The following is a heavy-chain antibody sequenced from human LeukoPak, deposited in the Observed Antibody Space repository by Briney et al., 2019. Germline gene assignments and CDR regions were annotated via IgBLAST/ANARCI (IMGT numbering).Heavy chain of an antibody. CDR3: ARGSGSYYY. J-gene: IGHJ4*02. V-gene: IGHV4-39*07. Sequence: SETLSLTCTVSGVSISSNSYYWGWIRQPPGKGLEWIGSFYYSGSTYYNPSLKSRVAISVDKSKNQFSLKLSSVTAADTAVYYCARGSGSYYYWGQGTLVTVSS. CDR2: FYYSGST. D-gene: IGHD1-26*01. CDR1: GVSISSNSYY.